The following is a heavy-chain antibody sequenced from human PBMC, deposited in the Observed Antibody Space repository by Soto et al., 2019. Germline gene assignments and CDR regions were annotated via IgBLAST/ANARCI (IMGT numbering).Heavy chain of an antibody. CDR1: GYTFISYA. CDR3: ARAGSGWSVDY. D-gene: IGHD6-19*01. V-gene: IGHV1-3*01. J-gene: IGHJ4*02. Sequence: ASVKVSCKASGYTFISYAIHWVRQAPGQRLEWMGWINAGNGNRKYSQKLQDRVTITRDTSASTAYMELSSLRSDDTAVYYCARAGSGWSVDYWGQGSLVTVSS. CDR2: INAGNGNR.